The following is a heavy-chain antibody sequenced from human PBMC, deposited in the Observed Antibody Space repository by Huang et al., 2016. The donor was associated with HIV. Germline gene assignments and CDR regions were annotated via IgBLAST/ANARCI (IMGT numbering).Heavy chain of an antibody. CDR2: ISGSSGTI. Sequence: EVQLWESGGTLVQPGGSLRLSCGASGFTFSNYAMSWVRQATGKGLECVSFISGSSGTIYYADSVKGRFTISRDNVKKTVYLQMNSLRVEDAAVYYCAKDRGDGYSGYDYDYWGQGTLVTVSS. D-gene: IGHD5-12*01. CDR3: AKDRGDGYSGYDYDY. J-gene: IGHJ4*02. CDR1: GFTFSNYA. V-gene: IGHV3-23*01.